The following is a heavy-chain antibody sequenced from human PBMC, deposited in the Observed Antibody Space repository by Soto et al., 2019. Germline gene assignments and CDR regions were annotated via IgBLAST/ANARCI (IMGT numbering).Heavy chain of an antibody. D-gene: IGHD6-13*01. Sequence: SQTLSLTCAISGDSVSSNSAAWNWIRQSPSRGLEWLGRTYYRSKWYNDYAVSVKSRIIINSDTSKNQFSLQLNSVTPEDTAVYYCAGGDSSSWYLSLSYWGQGILVTVSS. CDR3: AGGDSSSWYLSLSY. CDR1: GDSVSSNSAA. V-gene: IGHV6-1*01. J-gene: IGHJ4*02. CDR2: TYYRSKWYN.